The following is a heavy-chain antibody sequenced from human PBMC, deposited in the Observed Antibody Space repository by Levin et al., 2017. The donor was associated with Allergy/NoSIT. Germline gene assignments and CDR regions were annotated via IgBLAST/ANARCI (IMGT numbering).Heavy chain of an antibody. CDR1: GFTFSSYS. J-gene: IGHJ4*02. V-gene: IGHV3-21*01. CDR3: ARDLPAYYYDSSGATRVPYFDY. Sequence: GGSLRLSCAASGFTFSSYSMNWVRQAPGKGLEWVSSISSSSSYIYYADSVKGRFTISRDNAKNSLYLQMNSLRAEDTAVYYCARDLPAYYYDSSGATRVPYFDYWGQGTLVTVSS. CDR2: ISSSSSYI. D-gene: IGHD3-22*01.